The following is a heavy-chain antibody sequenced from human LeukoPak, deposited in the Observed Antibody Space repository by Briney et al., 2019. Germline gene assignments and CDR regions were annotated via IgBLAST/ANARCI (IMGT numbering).Heavy chain of an antibody. D-gene: IGHD3-22*01. CDR1: GFTFSDYY. J-gene: IGHJ5*02. CDR3: ARDMGSWEASRMILPT. V-gene: IGHV3-11*01. Sequence: GGSLRLSCAASGFTFSDYYMSWIRQAPGKGLEWVSYISSSGSTIYYADSVKGRFTISRDNSKNTLYLQMNSLRAEDTAVYYCARDMGSWEASRMILPTWGQGTLITVSS. CDR2: ISSSGSTI.